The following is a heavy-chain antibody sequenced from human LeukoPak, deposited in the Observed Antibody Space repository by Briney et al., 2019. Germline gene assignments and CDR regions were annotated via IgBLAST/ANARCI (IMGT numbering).Heavy chain of an antibody. V-gene: IGHV4-59*12. J-gene: IGHJ4*02. CDR1: GDSFSYFY. CDR3: ARDSPGVSWYDY. CDR2: IYNSGST. Sequence: SETLSLTCTVSGDSFSYFYWSWIRQPPGKGLEWIGYIYNSGSTNYNPSLKSRVTISVDTSKNQFSLKLSSVTAADTAVYYCARDSPGVSWYDYWGQGTLVTVSS. D-gene: IGHD2-15*01.